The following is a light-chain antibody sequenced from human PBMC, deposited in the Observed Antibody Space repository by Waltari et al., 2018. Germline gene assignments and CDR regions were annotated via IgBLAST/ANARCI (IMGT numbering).Light chain of an antibody. CDR2: GAS. CDR1: QSVSTN. J-gene: IGKJ1*01. CDR3: QQYDNWPPWT. Sequence: EVVMTQSPATLSVSPVQRATLSCRASQSVSTNVAWYQQKPGQAPRLLIYGASTRATDIPARFSGSGSGTEFSLTISSLQSEDFAVYFCQQYDNWPPWTFGQGTKVEIK. V-gene: IGKV3-15*01.